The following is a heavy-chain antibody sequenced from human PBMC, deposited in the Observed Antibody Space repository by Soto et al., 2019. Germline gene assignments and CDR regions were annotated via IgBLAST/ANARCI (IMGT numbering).Heavy chain of an antibody. CDR1: GYTLTELS. V-gene: IGHV1-24*01. D-gene: IGHD3-22*01. Sequence: GASVKVSCKVSGYTLTELSMHWVRQAPGKGLEWMGGFDPEDGETIYAQKFQGRVTMTEDTSTDTAYMELSSLRSEATAVYYCATGNYYDSSGPLFDLWGRGTLVTVSS. J-gene: IGHJ2*01. CDR2: FDPEDGET. CDR3: ATGNYYDSSGPLFDL.